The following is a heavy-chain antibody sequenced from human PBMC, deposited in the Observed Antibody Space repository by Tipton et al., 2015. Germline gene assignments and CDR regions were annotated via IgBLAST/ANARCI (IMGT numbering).Heavy chain of an antibody. J-gene: IGHJ4*02. CDR1: GGSISSGGFY. V-gene: IGHV4-31*03. Sequence: TLSLTCTVSGGSISSGGFYWSWIRQHPGKGLEWVGYIYYSGSTYYNPSLKSRVTISVDTSKNQFSLKLSSVTAADTAVYYCARVGYCTGGSCHYFDYWGQGTLVTVS. CDR2: IYYSGST. D-gene: IGHD2-15*01. CDR3: ARVGYCTGGSCHYFDY.